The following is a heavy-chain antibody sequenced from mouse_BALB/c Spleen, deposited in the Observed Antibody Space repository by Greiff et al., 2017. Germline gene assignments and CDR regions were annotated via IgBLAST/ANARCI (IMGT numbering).Heavy chain of an antibody. CDR1: GYSFTSYW. CDR3: ARSRAYGNYAMDY. Sequence: QVQLQQSGPQLVRPGASVKISCKASGYSFTSYWMHWVKQRPGQGLEWIGMIDPSDSETRLNQKFKDKATLTVDKSSSTAYMQLSSPTSEDSAVYYCARSRAYGNYAMDYWGQGTSVTVSS. V-gene: IGHV1S126*01. J-gene: IGHJ4*01. D-gene: IGHD3-3*01. CDR2: IDPSDSET.